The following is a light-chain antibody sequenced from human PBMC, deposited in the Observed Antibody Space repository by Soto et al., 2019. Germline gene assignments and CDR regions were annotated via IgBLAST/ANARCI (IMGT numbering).Light chain of an antibody. Sequence: DIQMTQSPSTLSSSVGARVTITCRASQSISSWLAWYQHKPGKAPKLLIYDASSLESGVPSRFSGSGSGTEFTLTISSLQPDDFATYYCQQYNSYSRTFGQGTKVEIK. J-gene: IGKJ1*01. CDR1: QSISSW. CDR2: DAS. CDR3: QQYNSYSRT. V-gene: IGKV1-5*01.